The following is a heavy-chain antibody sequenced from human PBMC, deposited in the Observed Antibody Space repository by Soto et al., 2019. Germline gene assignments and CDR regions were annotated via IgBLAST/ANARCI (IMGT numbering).Heavy chain of an antibody. V-gene: IGHV4-39*07. Sequence: SETLSLTCTVSGGSISSSSYYWGWIRQPPGKGLEWIGSIYYSGSTNYNPSLKSRVTISVDTSKNQFSLKLSSVTAADTAVYYCARFKYSYASTYGMDVWGQGTTVTVSS. D-gene: IGHD5-18*01. CDR1: GGSISSSSYY. CDR2: IYYSGST. J-gene: IGHJ6*02. CDR3: ARFKYSYASTYGMDV.